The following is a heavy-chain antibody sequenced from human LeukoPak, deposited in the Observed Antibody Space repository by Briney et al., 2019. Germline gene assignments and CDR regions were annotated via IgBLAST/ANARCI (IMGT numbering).Heavy chain of an antibody. CDR1: GFTFSSYA. CDR2: TSFDGSNK. CDR3: ARRWGAYFDY. J-gene: IGHJ4*02. D-gene: IGHD1-26*01. V-gene: IGHV3-30-3*01. Sequence: PGGSLRLSCAASGFTFSSYAMHWVRQAPGKGLDWVAVTSFDGSNKYYADSVKGRFTISRDNSKNTLYLQMNSLRAEDTAVYYCARRWGAYFDYWGQGALVTVSS.